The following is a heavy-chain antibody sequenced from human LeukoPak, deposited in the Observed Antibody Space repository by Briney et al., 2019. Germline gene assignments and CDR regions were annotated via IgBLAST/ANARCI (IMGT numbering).Heavy chain of an antibody. V-gene: IGHV3-30*04. Sequence: GGSLRLSCAASGFTFSSYAMHWVRQAPGKGLEWVAVISYDGSNKYYADSVKGRFTISRDNAKNSLYLQMNSLRAEDTAVYYCARVYPHYYGSGSYPDYWGQGTLVTVSS. CDR2: ISYDGSNK. D-gene: IGHD3-10*01. CDR3: ARVYPHYYGSGSYPDY. J-gene: IGHJ4*02. CDR1: GFTFSSYA.